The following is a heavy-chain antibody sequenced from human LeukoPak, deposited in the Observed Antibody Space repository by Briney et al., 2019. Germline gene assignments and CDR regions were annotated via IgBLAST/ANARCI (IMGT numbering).Heavy chain of an antibody. V-gene: IGHV4-61*02. CDR1: GGSITSGNYY. D-gene: IGHD1-26*01. CDR2: IYTAGST. Sequence: SQTPSLTCTVSGGSITSGNYYWSWIRQPAGKGLEWIGRIYTAGSTNYNPSLKSRVTMSVNTSKNQFSLKLNAVTAADTAVYYCARDSSGTYYDAYFKYWGQGTLVTVSS. J-gene: IGHJ4*02. CDR3: ARDSSGTYYDAYFKY.